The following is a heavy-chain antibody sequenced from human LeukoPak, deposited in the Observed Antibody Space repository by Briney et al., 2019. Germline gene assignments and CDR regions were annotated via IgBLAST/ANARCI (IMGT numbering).Heavy chain of an antibody. D-gene: IGHD2-21*02. CDR1: GGSISSYY. J-gene: IGHJ4*02. CDR2: IYYSGST. CDR3: ARASYRGGDCSIPPDY. Sequence: SETLSLTCTVSGGSISSYYWSWIRQPPGKGLEWIGYIYYSGSTNYNPSLKSRVTISVDTSKNQFSLKLSSVTAADTAVYYCARASYRGGDCSIPPDYWGQGTLVTVSS. V-gene: IGHV4-59*01.